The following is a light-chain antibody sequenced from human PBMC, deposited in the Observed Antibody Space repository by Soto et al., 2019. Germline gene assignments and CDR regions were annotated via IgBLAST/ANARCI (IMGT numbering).Light chain of an antibody. CDR3: QQYKHYST. CDR1: QSISVF. Sequence: DIQMTQSPSTLSASVGDRVTITCRASQSISVFLAWYQQKPGRAPKLLIYAASTLESGVPSRFSGSGSETEFLLTISSLQPDDSATYYCQQYKHYSTFGQGTKLEIK. J-gene: IGKJ2*01. CDR2: AAS. V-gene: IGKV1-5*03.